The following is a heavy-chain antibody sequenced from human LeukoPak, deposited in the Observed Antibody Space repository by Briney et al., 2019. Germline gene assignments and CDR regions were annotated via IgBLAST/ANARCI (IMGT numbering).Heavy chain of an antibody. CDR1: GGSISSSNW. CDR3: AEARSTVAGTGFDY. Sequence: PSETLSLTCAVSGGSISSSNWWSWVRQPPGKGLEWIGEIYHSGSTSYNPSLKSRVTISVDKSKNQFSPKLSTVTAADTAVYYCAEARSTVAGTGFDYWGQGTLVTVSS. V-gene: IGHV4-4*02. CDR2: IYHSGST. D-gene: IGHD6-19*01. J-gene: IGHJ4*02.